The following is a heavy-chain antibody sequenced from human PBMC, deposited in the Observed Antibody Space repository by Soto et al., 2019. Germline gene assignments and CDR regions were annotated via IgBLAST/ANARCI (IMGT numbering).Heavy chain of an antibody. CDR3: TKERGMGDTQCFHH. V-gene: IGHV3-23*01. D-gene: IGHD1-26*01. CDR2: ISRSGRST. Sequence: EVQLLESGGGLVQPGGSLRLSCAASGFTFNTYAMSWVRQAPGKGLEWVSSISRSGRSTYYADSVYGQVTISRDNSERTLYLQMNRRRIEDTAVYYFTKERGMGDTQCFHHWGQGGLVIVSP. CDR1: GFTFNTYA. J-gene: IGHJ1*01.